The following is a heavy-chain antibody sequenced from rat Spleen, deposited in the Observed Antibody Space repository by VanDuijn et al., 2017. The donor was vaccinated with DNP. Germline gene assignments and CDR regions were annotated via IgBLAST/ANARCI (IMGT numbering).Heavy chain of an antibody. CDR3: AKGPNYGGWSDYFDY. J-gene: IGHJ2*01. CDR2: INKDSSKI. CDR1: GFNFNDYW. D-gene: IGHD1-11*01. V-gene: IGHV4-2*01. Sequence: EVKLVESGGGLVQPGNSLKLSCAASGFNFNDYWMGWVRQAPGKGLEWIGQINKDSSKINYVPSLKEKITISRDNVQNTLYLQMSKLGSEDTAIYYCAKGPNYGGWSDYFDYWGQGVMVTVSS.